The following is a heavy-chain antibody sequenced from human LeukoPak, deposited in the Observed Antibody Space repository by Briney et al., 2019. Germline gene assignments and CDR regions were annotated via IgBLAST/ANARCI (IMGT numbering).Heavy chain of an antibody. CDR2: IYSGGST. D-gene: IGHD4-17*01. V-gene: IGHV3-66*01. CDR3: ARDYGATVTFDY. Sequence: GGSLRLSCVASGFTVSGYYMSWVRQAPGKGLEWVSVIYSGGSTYYADSVKGRFTISRANSKNTLYLQMNSLRAEDTAVYYCARDYGATVTFDYWGQGTLVTVSS. CDR1: GFTVSGYY. J-gene: IGHJ4*02.